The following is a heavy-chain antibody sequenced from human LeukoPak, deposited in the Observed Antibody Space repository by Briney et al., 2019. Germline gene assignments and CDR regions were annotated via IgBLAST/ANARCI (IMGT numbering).Heavy chain of an antibody. CDR2: INHSGST. Sequence: SETLSLTCAVYGGSFSGCYWSWIRQPPGKGLEWIGEINHSGSTNYNPSLKSRVTISVDTSKNQFSLKLSSVTAADTAVYYCYSWNDAFDIWGQGTMVTVSS. V-gene: IGHV4-34*01. J-gene: IGHJ3*02. CDR1: GGSFSGCY. D-gene: IGHD1-1*01. CDR3: YSWNDAFDI.